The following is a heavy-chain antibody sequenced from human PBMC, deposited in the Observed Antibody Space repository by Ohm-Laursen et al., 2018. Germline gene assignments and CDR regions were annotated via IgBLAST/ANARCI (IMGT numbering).Heavy chain of an antibody. CDR2: IEQDGSEK. J-gene: IGHJ4*02. Sequence: SLRLSCAASGFTFSTYWMNWVRQAPGKGLEWVANIEQDGSEKNYVDSVKGRFTISRDNSKNTLYLQMNSLRAEDTAVYYCAKEEPRSGLVGATGGYYFDYWGQGTLVTVSS. CDR3: AKEEPRSGLVGATGGYYFDY. CDR1: GFTFSTYW. D-gene: IGHD1-26*01. V-gene: IGHV3-7*01.